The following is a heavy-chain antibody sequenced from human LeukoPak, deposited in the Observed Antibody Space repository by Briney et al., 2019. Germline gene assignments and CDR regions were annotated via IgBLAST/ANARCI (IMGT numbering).Heavy chain of an antibody. CDR3: ARKAGYGDYENGMDV. Sequence: GGSPRLSCAASGFTFSSYAMHWVRQAPGKGLEWVAVISYDGSNKYYADSVKGRFTISRDNSKNTLYLQMNSLRAEDTAVYYCARKAGYGDYENGMDVWGQGTTVTVSS. CDR1: GFTFSSYA. V-gene: IGHV3-30-3*01. D-gene: IGHD4-17*01. J-gene: IGHJ6*02. CDR2: ISYDGSNK.